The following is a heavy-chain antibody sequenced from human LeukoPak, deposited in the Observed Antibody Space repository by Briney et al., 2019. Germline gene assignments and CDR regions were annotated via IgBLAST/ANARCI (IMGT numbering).Heavy chain of an antibody. D-gene: IGHD5-18*01. CDR1: GFSFSTSH. J-gene: IGHJ4*02. Sequence: GGSLRLSCAASGFSFSTSHMSWIRLAPGRGLEWVSTISDNGDNTHYADSVRGRFAISRDNTKNSLYLQMNSLRAEDTAVYYCARASGDIVETATMGSYWGQGTLVSVSS. CDR2: ISDNGDNT. CDR3: ARASGDIVETATMGSY. V-gene: IGHV3-23*01.